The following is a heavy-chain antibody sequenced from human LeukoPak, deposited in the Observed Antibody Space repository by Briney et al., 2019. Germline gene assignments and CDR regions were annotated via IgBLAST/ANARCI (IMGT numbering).Heavy chain of an antibody. J-gene: IGHJ4*02. CDR2: ISPNSGDT. CDR3: ATELSLN. Sequence: ASVKVSCKASGYTFTDYYMHWVRQAPGQGLEWMGWISPNSGDTNYAQKFQGRVTMTRGTSIGTAYMQLSSLRSDDTAVYYCATELSLNWGQGTLVTVSS. CDR1: GYTFTDYY. V-gene: IGHV1-2*02.